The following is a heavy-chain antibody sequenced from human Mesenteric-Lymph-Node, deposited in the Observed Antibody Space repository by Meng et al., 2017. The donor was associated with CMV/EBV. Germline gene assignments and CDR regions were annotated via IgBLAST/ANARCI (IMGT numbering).Heavy chain of an antibody. CDR3: ARDSAYYDFWSGYPNYDILTGFYDY. V-gene: IGHV3-30*19. CDR2: ISYDGSNK. Sequence: GESLKISCAASGFTFSSYGMHWVRQAPGKGLEWVALISYDGSNKYYADSVKGRFTISRDNSKNTLYLQMNSLRVEDTAVYYCARDSAYYDFWSGYPNYDILTGFYDYWGQGTLVTVSS. D-gene: IGHD3-3*01. J-gene: IGHJ4*02. CDR1: GFTFSSYG.